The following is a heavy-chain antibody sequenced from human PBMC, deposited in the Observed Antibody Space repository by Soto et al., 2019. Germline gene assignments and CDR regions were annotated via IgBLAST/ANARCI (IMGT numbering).Heavy chain of an antibody. CDR1: GYTFSSIG. Sequence: ASVKVSCKTSGYTFSSIGISWVRQAPGQGLEWMGWISPHKGDTYYAQRLQGRVTMTTDTSTSTAYMELRSLRSDDTAVYFCARDLDGSGSYYTNYWGQGTRVTGSS. V-gene: IGHV1-18*01. J-gene: IGHJ4*02. CDR3: ARDLDGSGSYYTNY. D-gene: IGHD3-10*01. CDR2: ISPHKGDT.